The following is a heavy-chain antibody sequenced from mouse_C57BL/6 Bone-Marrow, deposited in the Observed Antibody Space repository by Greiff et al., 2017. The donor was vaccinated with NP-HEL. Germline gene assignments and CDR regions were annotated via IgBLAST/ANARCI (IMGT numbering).Heavy chain of an antibody. CDR2: ISSGSSTI. J-gene: IGHJ1*03. V-gene: IGHV5-17*01. CDR3: AREGYYGTRYFDV. Sequence: EVMLVESGGGLVKPGGSLKLSCAASGFTFSDYGMHWVRQAPEKGLEWVAYISSGSSTIYYADTVKGRFTISRDNAKNNLFLQMTSLRSEDTAMYYCAREGYYGTRYFDVWGTGTTVTVSS. D-gene: IGHD1-1*01. CDR1: GFTFSDYG.